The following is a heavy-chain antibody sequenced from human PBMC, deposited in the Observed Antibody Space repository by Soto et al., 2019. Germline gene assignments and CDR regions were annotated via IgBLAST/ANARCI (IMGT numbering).Heavy chain of an antibody. CDR3: ARPFDFWSGYYPNGMDV. D-gene: IGHD3-3*01. Sequence: ASVKVSCKASGYTFTGYYMHWVRQAPGQGLEWMGWINPNSGGTNYAQKFQGRVTMTRDTSISTAYMELSSLRSEDTAVYYCARPFDFWSGYYPNGMDVWGQGTTVTVSS. J-gene: IGHJ6*02. CDR1: GYTFTGYY. V-gene: IGHV1-2*02. CDR2: INPNSGGT.